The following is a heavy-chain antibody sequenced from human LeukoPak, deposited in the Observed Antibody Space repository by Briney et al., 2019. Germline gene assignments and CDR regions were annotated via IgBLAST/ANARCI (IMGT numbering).Heavy chain of an antibody. CDR3: ARDYMRLGVPSYDY. CDR1: GYSISSGYY. D-gene: IGHD1-26*01. CDR2: IYHSGST. J-gene: IGHJ4*02. V-gene: IGHV4-38-2*02. Sequence: SETLSLTCAVSGYSISSGYYWGWIRQPPGKGLEWIGSIYHSGSTYYNPSLKSRVTISVDTSKNQFSLKLSSVTAADTAVYYCARDYMRLGVPSYDYWGQGTLVTVSS.